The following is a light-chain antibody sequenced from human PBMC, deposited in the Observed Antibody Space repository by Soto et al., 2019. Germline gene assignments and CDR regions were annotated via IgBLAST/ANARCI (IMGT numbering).Light chain of an antibody. CDR3: TSYTSSSTYV. J-gene: IGLJ1*01. V-gene: IGLV2-14*01. CDR2: EVS. Sequence: QAVLAQPPSLSGSPGQSITISCTGTSSDIGAYDYVSWFQQHPGKAPKLMIYEVSNRPSGVSNRFSGSKSGNTASLTISGLQAEDEADYYCTSYTSSSTYVFGTGTKVTVL. CDR1: SSDIGAYDY.